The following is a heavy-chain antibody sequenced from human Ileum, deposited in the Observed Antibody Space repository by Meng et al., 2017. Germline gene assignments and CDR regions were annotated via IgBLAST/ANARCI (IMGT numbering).Heavy chain of an antibody. V-gene: IGHV3-48*03. Sequence: GESLKISCAASGFTFSGYEINWVRQAPGKGLEWISYISHTGDIIYYADSVKGRFTISRDNAKNSLYLQMNSLRAEDTAVYYCARDPRDGHRGTLDYWGQGKLVNGAS. CDR2: ISHTGDII. D-gene: IGHD2-8*01. CDR1: GFTFSGYE. J-gene: IGHJ4*02. CDR3: ARDPRDGHRGTLDY.